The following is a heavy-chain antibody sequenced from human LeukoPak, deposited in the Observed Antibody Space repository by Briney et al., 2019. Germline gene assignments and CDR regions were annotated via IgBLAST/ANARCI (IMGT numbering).Heavy chain of an antibody. CDR1: GGSITTYY. V-gene: IGHV4-59*01. J-gene: IGHJ3*02. CDR3: ARPKTPKSTNEAFDI. Sequence: SETLSLTCTVSGGSITTYYWSWIRQPPGKGLEWIGYIYYSRSTMYNSSLKSRVTISIDTSKNQFSLKLSSLTAADTAVYFCARPKTPKSTNEAFDIWGQGTMVTVS. CDR2: IYYSRST.